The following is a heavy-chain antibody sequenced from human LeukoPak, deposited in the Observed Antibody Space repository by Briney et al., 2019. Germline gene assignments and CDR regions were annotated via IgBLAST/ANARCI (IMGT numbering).Heavy chain of an antibody. V-gene: IGHV3-43*02. J-gene: IGHJ4*02. Sequence: GGSLRLSCAASGFTFSGSAMHWVRQAPGKGLEWVSLSLINNDGHKTYYADSVEGRFTISRDNSRNSLYLQMNSLTIEDTALYFCTKGLRSGTYYNIFDYWSQGTLVTVSS. CDR2: INNDGHKT. D-gene: IGHD3-10*01. CDR3: TKGLRSGTYYNIFDY. CDR1: GFTFSGSA.